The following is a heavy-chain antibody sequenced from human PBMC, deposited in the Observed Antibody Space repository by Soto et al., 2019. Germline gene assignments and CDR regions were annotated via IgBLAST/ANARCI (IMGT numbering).Heavy chain of an antibody. V-gene: IGHV3-15*01. J-gene: IGHJ6*02. CDR3: ATDQAGGYFYYYGMVV. CDR1: GFTFSHAW. Sequence: SLRLSCAASGFTFSHAWMSWVRQAPGKGLEWVGRIRSKGDGGTTDYAAPVKGRFTISGDDSKNTLFLQMNSLKAEDTAVYYCATDQAGGYFYYYGMVVWGQVTTVTVSS. CDR2: IRSKGDGGTT. D-gene: IGHD2-15*01.